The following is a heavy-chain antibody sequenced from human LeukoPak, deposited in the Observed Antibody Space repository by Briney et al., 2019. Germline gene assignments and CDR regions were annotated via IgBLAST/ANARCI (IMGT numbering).Heavy chain of an antibody. Sequence: GASVKVSCKASGYTFTSYGISWVRQAPGQGLEWMGWISAYNGNTNYAQKLQGRVTMTTDTSTSTAYMELRSLRSDDTAVYYCARVVLSGYSSAWYPGNWFDPWGQGTLVTVSS. CDR1: GYTFTSYG. D-gene: IGHD6-19*01. CDR2: ISAYNGNT. CDR3: ARVVLSGYSSAWYPGNWFDP. J-gene: IGHJ5*02. V-gene: IGHV1-18*01.